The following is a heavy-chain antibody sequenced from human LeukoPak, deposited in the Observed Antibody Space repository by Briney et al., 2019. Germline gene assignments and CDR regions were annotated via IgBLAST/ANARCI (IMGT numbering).Heavy chain of an antibody. CDR1: GYSFTNYW. Sequence: GESLKISCKGSGYSFTNYWIGWVRQMPGKGLEWMGLIYPGDSDTRYSPSFQGQVTISADKSISTAYLHWSSLKASDTAMYYCARRGIAAAGTPAEYFQHWGQGTLVTVSS. CDR2: IYPGDSDT. D-gene: IGHD6-25*01. V-gene: IGHV5-51*01. J-gene: IGHJ1*01. CDR3: ARRGIAAAGTPAEYFQH.